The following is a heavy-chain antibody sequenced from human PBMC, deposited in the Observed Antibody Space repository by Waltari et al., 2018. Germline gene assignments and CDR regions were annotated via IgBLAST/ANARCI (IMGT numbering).Heavy chain of an antibody. Sequence: QVQLQESGPGLVKPSQTLSLTCTVSGGSISSGSYHWSWIRQPAGKGLEWIGYIYTSGSTNYNPSPKSRVTISVDTSKNQFSLKLSSVTAADTAVYYCAVRGVVPAAPYYWGQGTLVTVSS. CDR3: AVRGVVPAAPYY. J-gene: IGHJ4*02. V-gene: IGHV4-61*09. D-gene: IGHD2-2*01. CDR2: IYTSGST. CDR1: GGSISSGSYH.